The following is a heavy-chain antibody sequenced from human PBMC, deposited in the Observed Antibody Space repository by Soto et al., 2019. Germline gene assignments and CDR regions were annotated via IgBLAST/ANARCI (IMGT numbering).Heavy chain of an antibody. Sequence: GGSLRLSCAASGFTFSSYAMSWVRQAPGEGLEWVSAISGSGGSTYYADSVKGRFTISRDNSKNTLYLQMNSLRAEDTAVYYCAKDVSPKGYYDSSGYDYWGQGTLVTVSS. CDR2: ISGSGGST. V-gene: IGHV3-23*01. J-gene: IGHJ4*02. CDR1: GFTFSSYA. CDR3: AKDVSPKGYYDSSGYDY. D-gene: IGHD3-22*01.